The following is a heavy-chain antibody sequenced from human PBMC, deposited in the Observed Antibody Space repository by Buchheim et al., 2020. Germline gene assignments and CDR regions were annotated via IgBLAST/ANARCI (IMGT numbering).Heavy chain of an antibody. J-gene: IGHJ4*02. D-gene: IGHD3-22*01. Sequence: EVQLVESGGGLVQPGRSLRLSCIVSGFTFGDHAMNWFRQAPGKGLEWVGFIRSKGYGGSADYAASVKGRFTISRDDSESIAYLQMNSLKTEDTAVYYCTRVRFYDSSGYYYLFDYWGQGT. CDR2: IRSKGYGGSA. CDR3: TRVRFYDSSGYYYLFDY. CDR1: GFTFGDHA. V-gene: IGHV3-49*03.